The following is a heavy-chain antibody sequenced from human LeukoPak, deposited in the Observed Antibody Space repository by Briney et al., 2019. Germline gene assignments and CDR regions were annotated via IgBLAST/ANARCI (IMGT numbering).Heavy chain of an antibody. CDR3: ASEFGYSQNY. D-gene: IGHD5-24*01. Sequence: QTGGSLRLSCAASEFTFRTHWMNWVRQAPGKGLVWVSHINSDGSSSNYADSVKGRFTISRENAKNTLYLQMNSLRAEDTAVYFCASEFGYSQNYWGQGTLVTVSS. CDR2: INSDGSSS. CDR1: EFTFRTHW. V-gene: IGHV3-74*01. J-gene: IGHJ4*02.